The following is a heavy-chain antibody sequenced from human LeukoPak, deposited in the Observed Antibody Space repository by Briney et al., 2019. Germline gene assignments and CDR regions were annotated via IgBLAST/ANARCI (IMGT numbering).Heavy chain of an antibody. CDR2: IYYSGST. CDR1: GGSISSSSYY. CDR3: ARGGNYYDLLFDS. D-gene: IGHD3-22*01. J-gene: IGHJ5*01. Sequence: PSETLSLTCTVSGGSISSSSYYWGWIRQPPGKGLEWIGSIYYSGSTYYNPSLKSRVIILVDTSKNQFSLKLSSVTAADTAVYYCARGGNYYDLLFDSWGQGTLVTVSS. V-gene: IGHV4-39*07.